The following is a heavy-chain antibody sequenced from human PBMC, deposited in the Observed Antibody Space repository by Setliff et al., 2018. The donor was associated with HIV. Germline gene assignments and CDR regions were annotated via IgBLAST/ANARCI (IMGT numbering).Heavy chain of an antibody. CDR2: ISGWGGST. D-gene: IGHD6-13*01. Sequence: ETLSLTCAVYGGSFSDNYWSWIRQSPGKGLEWVSGISGWGGSTYYADSVKGRFTISRDNSKNTLYLQMNSLRAEDTAVYYCAKDHATSSWFTALLDYWGQGALVTVSS. J-gene: IGHJ4*02. CDR3: AKDHATSSWFTALLDY. V-gene: IGHV3-23*01. CDR1: GGSFSDNY.